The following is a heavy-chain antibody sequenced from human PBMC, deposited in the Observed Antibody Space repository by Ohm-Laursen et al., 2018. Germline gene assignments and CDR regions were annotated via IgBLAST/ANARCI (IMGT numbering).Heavy chain of an antibody. V-gene: IGHV4-34*01. Sequence: SDTLSLTWSVYGGSFSGYDWSWIRQPPGKGLGWIGEINHSGRTNYNPSLKSRVIISVDTSKNQVSLRMSPVTAADTAVYYCARYSPVEMIIRGAFDIWGQGTMVTVSS. CDR2: INHSGRT. CDR3: ARYSPVEMIIRGAFDI. J-gene: IGHJ3*02. CDR1: GGSFSGYD. D-gene: IGHD5-24*01.